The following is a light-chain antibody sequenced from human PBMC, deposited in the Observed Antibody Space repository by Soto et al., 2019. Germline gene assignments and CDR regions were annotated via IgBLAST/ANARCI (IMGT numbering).Light chain of an antibody. V-gene: IGKV1-5*01. Sequence: DIEITQSPSTLSASVGDRVTITCRASQSISNWLAWYQKKPGTATNLLIYHASNLESGVPSSFSGSGSGTEFTLTISSLQPDDFATYYCQQYTSYSFGQGTKVDIK. CDR3: QQYTSYS. CDR2: HAS. CDR1: QSISNW. J-gene: IGKJ1*01.